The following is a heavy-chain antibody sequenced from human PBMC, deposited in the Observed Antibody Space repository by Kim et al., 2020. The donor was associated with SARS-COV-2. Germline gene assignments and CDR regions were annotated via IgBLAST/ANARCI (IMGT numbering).Heavy chain of an antibody. D-gene: IGHD3-22*01. Sequence: GGSLRLSCAASGFMFSRFAMNWVRQAPGKGLEWVSGVSGSGDSTYYADSMKGRFTISRDNSKSTLYLQVNSLRAEDTAVYYCAKSGYYDSSGYSLYHYYYGMDVWSQGTTVTVS. CDR3: AKSGYYDSSGYSLYHYYYGMDV. J-gene: IGHJ6*02. CDR1: GFMFSRFA. CDR2: VSGSGDST. V-gene: IGHV3-23*01.